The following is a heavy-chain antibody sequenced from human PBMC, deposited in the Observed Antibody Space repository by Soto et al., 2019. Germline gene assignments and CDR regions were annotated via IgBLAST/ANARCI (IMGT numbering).Heavy chain of an antibody. CDR2: ISYDGSNK. J-gene: IGHJ5*02. Sequence: QVQLVESGGGVVQPGRSLRLSCAASGFTFSSYAMHWVRQAPGKGLEWVAVISYDGSNKYYADSVKGRFTISRDNSKNTLYLQMNSLRADDTAVYYCARDKGCSGGSGYSGTNWFDPWGQGTLVTVSS. D-gene: IGHD2-15*01. CDR3: ARDKGCSGGSGYSGTNWFDP. V-gene: IGHV3-30-3*01. CDR1: GFTFSSYA.